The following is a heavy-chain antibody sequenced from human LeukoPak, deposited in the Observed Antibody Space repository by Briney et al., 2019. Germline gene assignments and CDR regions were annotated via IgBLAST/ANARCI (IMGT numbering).Heavy chain of an antibody. D-gene: IGHD7-27*01. J-gene: IGHJ4*02. CDR3: ARRPTGDPKFDY. V-gene: IGHV4-59*08. Sequence: SETLSLTCSVSGGSISNYFWTWIRQPPGKGLEWIGYIYSSGSTYYNPSLKSRVTISVDTSKNRFSLKLSTVTAAGTALYYCARRPTGDPKFDYWGQGTLVTVSS. CDR1: GGSISNYF. CDR2: IYSSGST.